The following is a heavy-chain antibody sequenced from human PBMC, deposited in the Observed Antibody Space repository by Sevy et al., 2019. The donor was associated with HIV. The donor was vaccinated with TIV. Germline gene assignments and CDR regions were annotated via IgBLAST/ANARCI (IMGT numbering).Heavy chain of an antibody. V-gene: IGHV5-51*01. D-gene: IGHD6-13*01. Sequence: GESLKISCKGSGYSFTSYWIGWVRQMPGKGLEWMGFFYPGDSDTRYSPSFQGQVTISADKSISPAYLQWGSLKASDNAMYYCARTTAVAGTKFFDFWGQGTLVTVSS. CDR2: FYPGDSDT. J-gene: IGHJ4*02. CDR3: ARTTAVAGTKFFDF. CDR1: GYSFTSYW.